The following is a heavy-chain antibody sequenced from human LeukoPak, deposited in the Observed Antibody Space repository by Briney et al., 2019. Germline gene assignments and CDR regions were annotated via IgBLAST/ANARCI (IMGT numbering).Heavy chain of an antibody. J-gene: IGHJ4*02. CDR1: GGSIIGYY. D-gene: IGHD1-14*01. CDR2: IYYSGST. Sequence: SETLSLTCTVSGGSIIGYYRSWIRQPPGKGLEWIASIYYSGSTNYNPSLKSRVTVSLDTSKNQFSLKLSSVTAADTAVYCCARHRGSNLNRSFDFWGQGTLVTVSS. CDR3: ARHRGSNLNRSFDF. V-gene: IGHV4-59*08.